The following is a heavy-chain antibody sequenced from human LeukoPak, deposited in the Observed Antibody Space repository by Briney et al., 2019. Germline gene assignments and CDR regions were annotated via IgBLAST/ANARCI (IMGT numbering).Heavy chain of an antibody. CDR1: GGSISGYY. D-gene: IGHD6-19*01. J-gene: IGHJ5*02. V-gene: IGHV4-59*12. CDR2: IFYSGST. CDR3: ASDMTGYSSGWYGNWFDP. Sequence: SETLSLTCTVSGGSISGYYWSWIRQPPGKGLEWIGYIFYSGSTNYNPSLKSRVTMSVDTSKNQFSLKLSSVTAADTAVYYCASDMTGYSSGWYGNWFDPWGQGTLVTVSS.